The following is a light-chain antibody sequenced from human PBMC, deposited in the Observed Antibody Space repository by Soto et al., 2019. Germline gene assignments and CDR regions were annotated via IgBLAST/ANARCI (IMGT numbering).Light chain of an antibody. J-gene: IGLJ2*01. CDR1: SSDVGGYDF. V-gene: IGLV2-14*03. CDR2: DVS. Sequence: QSALTQPASLSGSPGQSITISCTGTSSDVGGYDFVSWYQHHPGTAPKLMLFDVSDRPSGVSNRFSGSKSGNTASPTISGLLAEDEADYYCSSYTSSRTLVFGGGTKVTVL. CDR3: SSYTSSRTLV.